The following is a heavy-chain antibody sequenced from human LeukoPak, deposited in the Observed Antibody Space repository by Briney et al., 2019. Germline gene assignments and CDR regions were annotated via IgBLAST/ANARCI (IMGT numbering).Heavy chain of an antibody. D-gene: IGHD3-9*01. Sequence: GASVKVSCKASGYTFTSYDINWVRQATGQGLEWMGWMNPNSGNTGYAQKFQGRVAMTRNTSISTAYMELSSLRSEDTAVYYCARAPPTYYDILTGYPDLKNYYYGMDVWGQGTTVTVSS. CDR2: MNPNSGNT. CDR1: GYTFTSYD. CDR3: ARAPPTYYDILTGYPDLKNYYYGMDV. J-gene: IGHJ6*02. V-gene: IGHV1-8*01.